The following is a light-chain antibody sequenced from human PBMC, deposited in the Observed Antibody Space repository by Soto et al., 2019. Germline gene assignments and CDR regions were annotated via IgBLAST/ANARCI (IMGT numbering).Light chain of an antibody. CDR2: DVS. J-gene: IGLJ1*01. V-gene: IGLV2-14*01. CDR3: SSYTSSSTLEV. CDR1: SSYVGGYNY. Sequence: QSALTQPASVSGSPGQSITISCTGTSSYVGGYNYVSWYQQHPGKAPKLMIYDVSNRPSGVSNRFSGSKSGNTASLTISGLPAEDEADYYCSSYTSSSTLEVFGTGTKLTVL.